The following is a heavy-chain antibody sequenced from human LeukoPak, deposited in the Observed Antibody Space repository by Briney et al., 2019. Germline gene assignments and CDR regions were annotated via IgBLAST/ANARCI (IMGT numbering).Heavy chain of an antibody. J-gene: IGHJ4*02. V-gene: IGHV1-46*01. CDR1: GYTFTSYY. CDR3: AAISYYDSSGYHFDY. D-gene: IGHD3-22*01. CDR2: INPSGGST. Sequence: ASVKVSCKASGYTFTSYYMHWVRQAPGQGLEWMGIINPSGGSTSYAQKFQERVTITRDMSTSTAYMELSSLRSEDTAVYYCAAISYYDSSGYHFDYWGQGTLVTVSS.